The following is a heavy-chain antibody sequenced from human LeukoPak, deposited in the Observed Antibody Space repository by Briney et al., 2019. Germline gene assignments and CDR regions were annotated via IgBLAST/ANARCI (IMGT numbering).Heavy chain of an antibody. CDR1: GYTFTGYY. J-gene: IGHJ4*02. CDR2: INPNNGGT. Sequence: ASVHVSCKASGYTFTGYYIHWVRQAPGQGLEWMGWINPNNGGTNYAQKLQGRVTMTRDTSISTAYMELSRLTSDDTAVYYCARDAIVRDYSNSDYWGQGTLVTVSS. V-gene: IGHV1-2*02. CDR3: ARDAIVRDYSNSDY. D-gene: IGHD4-11*01.